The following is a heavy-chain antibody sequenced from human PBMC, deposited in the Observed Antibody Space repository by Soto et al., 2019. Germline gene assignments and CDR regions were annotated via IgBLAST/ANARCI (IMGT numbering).Heavy chain of an antibody. V-gene: IGHV4-4*02. CDR1: GGSISSSHW. Sequence: QVHLQESGPGLVKPSGTLSLTCAVSGGSISSSHWWSWVRQPPGKGLEWIGEMYHSGSTNCNPSLKSRVTISIDNSENQFSLKLSSVTAADTAVYYCARGALAGPYYFDYWGQGILVTVSS. J-gene: IGHJ4*02. CDR2: MYHSGST. D-gene: IGHD6-19*01. CDR3: ARGALAGPYYFDY.